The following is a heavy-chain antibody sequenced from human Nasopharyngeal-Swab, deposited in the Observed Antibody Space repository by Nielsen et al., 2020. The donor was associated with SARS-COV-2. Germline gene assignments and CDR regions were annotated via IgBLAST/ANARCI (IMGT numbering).Heavy chain of an antibody. CDR3: ARRAVLRYPWPTKMGNAFDI. CDR1: GGSFSGYY. Sequence: SETLSLTCAVYGGSFSGYYWSWIRQPPGKGLEWIGEINHSGSTNYNPSLKSRVTISVDTSKNQFSLKLSSVTAADTAVYYCARRAVLRYPWPTKMGNAFDIWGQGTMVTVS. CDR2: INHSGST. D-gene: IGHD3-9*01. V-gene: IGHV4-34*01. J-gene: IGHJ3*02.